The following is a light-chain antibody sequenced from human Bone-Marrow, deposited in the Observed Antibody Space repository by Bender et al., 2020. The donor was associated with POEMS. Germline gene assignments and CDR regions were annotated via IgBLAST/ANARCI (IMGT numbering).Light chain of an antibody. J-gene: IGLJ2*01. V-gene: IGLV2-8*01. CDR3: SSYGGSNNLL. CDR2: EVT. Sequence: HSALTQPPSASGTPGQSVPISCTEGSVDYVSWFQQNPFKAPTLLIYEVTTRPSGVPGRFAGCKAGNTASLTVSNLQAEDEADYYCSSYGGSNNLLFGGGTKLTVL. CDR1: SVDY.